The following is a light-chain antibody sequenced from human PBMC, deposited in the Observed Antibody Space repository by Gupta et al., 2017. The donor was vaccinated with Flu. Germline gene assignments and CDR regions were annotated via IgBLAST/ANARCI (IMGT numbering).Light chain of an antibody. CDR2: GAS. Sequence: IVLTQSPGTLSLSPGERATLSCRASQSVSSSYLAWYQQKPGQAPRLLIYGASSRATGIPDRCSGSGSGTDFTLTISRLEPEDFAVYYCQQYGSSLFTFGPGTKVDIK. V-gene: IGKV3-20*01. CDR3: QQYGSSLFT. J-gene: IGKJ3*01. CDR1: QSVSSSY.